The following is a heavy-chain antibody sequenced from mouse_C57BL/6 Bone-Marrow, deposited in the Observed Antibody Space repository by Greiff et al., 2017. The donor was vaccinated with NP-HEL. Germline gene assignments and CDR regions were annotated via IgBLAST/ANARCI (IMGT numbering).Heavy chain of an antibody. CDR3: TRAQATCAMDY. CDR2: IDPETGGT. Sequence: QVQLQQSGAELVRPGASVTLSCKASGYTFTDYEMHWVKQTPVHGLEWIGAIDPETGGTAYNQKFKGKAILTADKSSSTAYMELRSLTSDDSSVYYCTRAQATCAMDYWGQGTSVTVSS. D-gene: IGHD3-2*02. CDR1: GYTFTDYE. J-gene: IGHJ4*01. V-gene: IGHV1-15*01.